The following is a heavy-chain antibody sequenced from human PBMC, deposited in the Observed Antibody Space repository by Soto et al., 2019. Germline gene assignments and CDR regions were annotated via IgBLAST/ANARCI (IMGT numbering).Heavy chain of an antibody. CDR2: IIPIFGTA. D-gene: IGHD2-2*02. CDR3: TRGIVVVPAAIPVDTWFDP. CDR1: GGTFSSYA. J-gene: IGHJ5*02. Sequence: GASVKVSCKASGGTFSSYAISCVRQAPGQGLEWMGGIIPIFGTANYAQKFQGRVTITADESTSTAYMELSSLRSEDTAVYYCTRGIVVVPAAIPVDTWFDPWGQGTLVTVSS. V-gene: IGHV1-69*13.